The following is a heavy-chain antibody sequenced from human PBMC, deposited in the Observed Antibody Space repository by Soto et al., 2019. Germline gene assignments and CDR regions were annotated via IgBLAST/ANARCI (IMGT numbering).Heavy chain of an antibody. CDR2: IIPIFGTA. CDR1: GGTFSSYA. V-gene: IGHV1-69*13. D-gene: IGHD1-26*01. CDR3: ARAPLGAPHPSPYYYGMDV. Sequence: SVKVSCKASGGTFSSYAISWVRQAPGQGLEWMGGIIPIFGTANYAQKFQGRVTITADESTSTAYMELSSLRSEDTAVYYCARAPLGAPHPSPYYYGMDVWGQGTTVTVSS. J-gene: IGHJ6*02.